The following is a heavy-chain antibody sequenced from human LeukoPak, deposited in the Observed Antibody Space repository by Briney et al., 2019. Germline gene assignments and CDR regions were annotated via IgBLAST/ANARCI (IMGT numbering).Heavy chain of an antibody. CDR2: IIPIFGTA. D-gene: IGHD2-2*02. V-gene: IGHV1-69*13. Sequence: GASVKVSCKASGGTFSSYAISWVRQAPGRGLEWMGGIIPIFGTANYAQKFQGRVTITADESTSTAYMELSSLRSEDTAVYYCARAQYDCSSTSCYTTLYYYYMDVWGKGTTVTVSS. CDR3: ARAQYDCSSTSCYTTLYYYYMDV. CDR1: GGTFSSYA. J-gene: IGHJ6*03.